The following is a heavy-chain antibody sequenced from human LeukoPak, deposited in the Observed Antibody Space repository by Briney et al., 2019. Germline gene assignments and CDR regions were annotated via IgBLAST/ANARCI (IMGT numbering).Heavy chain of an antibody. J-gene: IGHJ6*01. CDR3: AKDWSTYYYYYGMDV. Sequence: PGGSLRLSCAASGFTFSSYDMHWVRQAPGKGLEWGAVISYDGSNKYYADSVKGRFTIYRDNSKNTLYLQMNSLRAEDTAVYYCAKDWSTYYYYYGMDVWGQGTTVTVSS. CDR1: GFTFSSYD. V-gene: IGHV3-30*18. CDR2: ISYDGSNK.